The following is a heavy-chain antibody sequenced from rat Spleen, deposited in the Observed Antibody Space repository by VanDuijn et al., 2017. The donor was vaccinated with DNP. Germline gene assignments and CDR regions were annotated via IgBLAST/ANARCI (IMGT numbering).Heavy chain of an antibody. CDR2: ITKTGDST. CDR3: TSNPHIRTAAPFDY. Sequence: EVQLVESGGGPVQPGRSLKVSCVASGFIFSDYWMTWIRQAPGKGLEWVASITKTGDSTYYSDSVKGRFSISRDNAKRTLYLQVNSLRSEDTATYYCTSNPHIRTAAPFDYWGQGVMVTVSS. D-gene: IGHD3-8*01. V-gene: IGHV5-31*01. CDR1: GFIFSDYW. J-gene: IGHJ2*01.